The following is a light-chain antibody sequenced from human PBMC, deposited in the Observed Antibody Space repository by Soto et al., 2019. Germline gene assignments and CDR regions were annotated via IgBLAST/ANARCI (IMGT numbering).Light chain of an antibody. CDR1: QSVTSDF. Sequence: EIVLTQSPGTLSLSPGERATLSCRASQSVTSDFLAWYQQKPGQAPRLLIYGASTRAAGVPDRFSGSGSGTDFTLTITRLEPEDFAVYDCQQYGRSSLMFTFGQGTKLGL. CDR2: GAS. CDR3: QQYGRSSLMFT. V-gene: IGKV3-20*01. J-gene: IGKJ2*01.